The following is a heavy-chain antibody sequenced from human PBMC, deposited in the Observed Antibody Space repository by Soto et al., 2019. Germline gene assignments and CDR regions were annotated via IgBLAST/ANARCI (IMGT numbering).Heavy chain of an antibody. CDR3: ARGHFDSRGYSNALDC. CDR1: GGSVSSNDYS. Sequence: SETLSLTCTVSGGSVSSNDYSWGWIRQSPGKGLEWIGTIYSSEDTHYNPSLLSRVTISLDTSKNHVSLILNSVNVADSAIYYCARGHFDSRGYSNALDCWGQGTMVTVPS. V-gene: IGHV4-39*07. CDR2: IYSSEDT. J-gene: IGHJ4*02. D-gene: IGHD3-22*01.